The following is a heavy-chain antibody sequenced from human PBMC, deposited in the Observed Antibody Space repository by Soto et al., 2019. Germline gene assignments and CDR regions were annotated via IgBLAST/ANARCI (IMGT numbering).Heavy chain of an antibody. CDR1: GFTFSSYW. Sequence: EVQLVESGGGLVQPGGSPRLSCAASGFTFSSYWMSWVRQAPGKGLEWVANIKQDGSEKYYVDSVKGRFTISRDNAKNSLYLQMNSLRAEDTAVYYCARDLVAAAGNWFDPWGQGTLVTVSS. D-gene: IGHD6-13*01. CDR3: ARDLVAAAGNWFDP. CDR2: IKQDGSEK. V-gene: IGHV3-7*01. J-gene: IGHJ5*02.